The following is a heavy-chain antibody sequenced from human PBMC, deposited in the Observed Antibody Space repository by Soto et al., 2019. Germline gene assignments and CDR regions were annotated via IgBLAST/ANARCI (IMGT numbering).Heavy chain of an antibody. J-gene: IGHJ4*02. V-gene: IGHV4-34*01. Sequence: SETLSLTCAVYGGSFSGYYWSWIRQPPGKGLEWIGEINHSGSTNYNPSLKSRVTISVDTSKNQFSLKLSSVTAADTAVYYCAMSIMWEDSSSSVPFDFWGQGTLVTVSS. CDR2: INHSGST. CDR1: GGSFSGYY. CDR3: AMSIMWEDSSSSVPFDF. D-gene: IGHD6-6*01.